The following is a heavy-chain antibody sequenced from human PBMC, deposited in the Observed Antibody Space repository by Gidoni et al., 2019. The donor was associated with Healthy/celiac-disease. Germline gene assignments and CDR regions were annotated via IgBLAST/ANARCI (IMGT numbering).Heavy chain of an antibody. CDR1: GFTFSSYG. CDR2: ISYDGSNR. V-gene: IGHV3-30*18. D-gene: IGHD3-16*02. Sequence: QVQLVESGGGVVQPGRSLRLSCAASGFTFSSYGMHWVRQAPGQGLGWVAVISYDGSNRYYADSVKGRFTISRDNSKNTLYLQMNSLRAEDTAVYYCAKDTDYDYVWGSYRYTSRMDVWGQGTTVTVSS. J-gene: IGHJ6*02. CDR3: AKDTDYDYVWGSYRYTSRMDV.